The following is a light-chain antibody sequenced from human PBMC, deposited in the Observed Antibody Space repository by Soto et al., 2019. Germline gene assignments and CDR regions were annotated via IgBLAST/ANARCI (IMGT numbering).Light chain of an antibody. CDR2: DAS. J-gene: IGKJ5*01. Sequence: IQMTQSPSTPSASVGARVTITCRASQSLNNYLAWYQQKPGKAPKLLIYDASTLERGVPSRFSGTGSGTEFTLTISILHPDDVATYYCQQYYRSSITFGQGTRLEI. CDR3: QQYYRSSIT. CDR1: QSLNNY. V-gene: IGKV1-5*01.